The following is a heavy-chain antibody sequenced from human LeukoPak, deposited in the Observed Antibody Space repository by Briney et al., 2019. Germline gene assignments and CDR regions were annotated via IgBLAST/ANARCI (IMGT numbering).Heavy chain of an antibody. CDR1: GFTFSSYA. V-gene: IGHV3-23*01. D-gene: IGHD3-22*01. CDR3: ANPPPTNYYDSSGYYSDDY. J-gene: IGHJ4*02. Sequence: GGSLRLSCAASGFTFSSYAMSWVRQAPGKGLEWVSAISGSGGSTYYADSVKGRFTISRDNSENTLYLQMNSLRAEDTAVYYCANPPPTNYYDSSGYYSDDYWGQGTLVTVSS. CDR2: ISGSGGST.